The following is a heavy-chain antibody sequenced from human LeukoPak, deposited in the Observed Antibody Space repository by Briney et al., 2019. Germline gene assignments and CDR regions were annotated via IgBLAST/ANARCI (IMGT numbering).Heavy chain of an antibody. CDR2: IKQDGSEK. V-gene: IGHV3-7*01. Sequence: QTGGSLRLSCAASGFTASDHWMNWARQAPGKGLEWVANIKQDGSEKYYVDSVKGRFTISRDSAKNTLYLKMNSLRAEDTAVYYCARDQRSLRIGYYFDYWVQATLVTGSS. CDR3: ARDQRSLRIGYYFDY. J-gene: IGHJ4*02. CDR1: GFTASDHW. D-gene: IGHD5/OR15-5a*01.